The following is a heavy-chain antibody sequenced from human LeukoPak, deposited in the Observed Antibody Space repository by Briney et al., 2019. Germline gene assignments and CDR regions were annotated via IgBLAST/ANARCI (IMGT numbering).Heavy chain of an antibody. D-gene: IGHD5-18*01. CDR2: IRYDGSNK. V-gene: IGHV3-30*02. J-gene: IGHJ3*02. CDR1: GFTFSSYG. Sequence: PGGSLRLSCVASGFTFSSYGMHWVRQAPGKGLEWVAFIRYDGSNKYYADSVKGRFTISRDNSKNTLYLQMNSLRAEDTAVYYCAKDRGWIQLWHDAFDIWGQGTMVTVSS. CDR3: AKDRGWIQLWHDAFDI.